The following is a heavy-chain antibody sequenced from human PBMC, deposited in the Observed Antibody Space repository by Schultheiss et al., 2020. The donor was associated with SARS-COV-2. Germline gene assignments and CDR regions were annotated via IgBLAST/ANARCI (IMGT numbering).Heavy chain of an antibody. V-gene: IGHV4-4*07. J-gene: IGHJ3*02. CDR1: GGSISSYY. CDR2: IYTSGST. Sequence: SETLSLTCTVSGGSISSYYWSWIRQPAGKGLEWIGRIYTSGSTNYNPSLKSRVTMSVDTSKNQFSLKLSSVTAADTAVYYCARVAIVVVPAARVYAFDIWGQGTMVTVSS. D-gene: IGHD2-2*01. CDR3: ARVAIVVVPAARVYAFDI.